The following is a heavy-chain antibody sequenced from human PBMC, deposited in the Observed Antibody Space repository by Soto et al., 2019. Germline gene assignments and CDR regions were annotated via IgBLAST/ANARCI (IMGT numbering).Heavy chain of an antibody. Sequence: GESLKISCKGSGYSFTSYWIGWVRQMPGKGLEWMGIIYPGDSDTRYSPSFQGQVTISADKSISTAYLQWSSLKASDTAMYYCARRRYSSGLRAWGGVDYWGQGTLVTVSS. CDR1: GYSFTSYW. CDR2: IYPGDSDT. D-gene: IGHD6-19*01. V-gene: IGHV5-51*01. CDR3: ARRRYSSGLRAWGGVDY. J-gene: IGHJ4*02.